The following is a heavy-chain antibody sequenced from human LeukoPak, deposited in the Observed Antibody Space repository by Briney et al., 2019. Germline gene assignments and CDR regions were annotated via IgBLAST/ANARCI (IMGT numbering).Heavy chain of an antibody. J-gene: IGHJ4*02. CDR1: GFTFSSYS. V-gene: IGHV3-21*01. Sequence: GGSLRLSCAASGFTFSSYSMNWVRQAPGKGLEWVSSISSSSSYIYYADSVKGRFTISRDNAKNSLYLQMNSLRAEDTAVYYCAKDSLDYYDSSGPIDYWGQGTLVTVSS. D-gene: IGHD3-22*01. CDR3: AKDSLDYYDSSGPIDY. CDR2: ISSSSSYI.